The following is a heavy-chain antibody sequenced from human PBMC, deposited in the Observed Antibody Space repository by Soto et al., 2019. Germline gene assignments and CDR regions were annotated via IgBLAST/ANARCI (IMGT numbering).Heavy chain of an antibody. CDR1: GGSISSSSYY. Sequence: SETLSLTCTVSGGSISSSSYYWGWIRQPPGKGLEWIGSIYYSGSTYYNPSLKSRVTISVDTSKNQFSLKLSSVTAADTAVYYCASGDQGTYYDFWSGYKTNWFDPWGQGTLVTVSS. CDR2: IYYSGST. V-gene: IGHV4-39*01. CDR3: ASGDQGTYYDFWSGYKTNWFDP. D-gene: IGHD3-3*01. J-gene: IGHJ5*02.